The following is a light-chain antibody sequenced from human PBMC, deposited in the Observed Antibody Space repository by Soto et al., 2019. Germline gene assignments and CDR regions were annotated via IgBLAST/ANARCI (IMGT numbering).Light chain of an antibody. CDR2: IDS. Sequence: QSVLTQPPSASGTPGQRVTISCSESSSNIGSNAVSWYQLLPGTALKLLIYIDSHPPSGVPDRFSGSKSGTSASLASNGLQSEDEADYFCAAWEHSLGGYWVFGGGSQLTVL. CDR3: AAWEHSLGGYWV. J-gene: IGLJ3*02. CDR1: SSNIGSNA. V-gene: IGLV1-44*01.